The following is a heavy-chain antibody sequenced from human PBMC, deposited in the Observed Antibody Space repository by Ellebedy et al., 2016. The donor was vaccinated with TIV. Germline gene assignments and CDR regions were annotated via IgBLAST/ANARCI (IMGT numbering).Heavy chain of an antibody. CDR2: ISSTGYYI. CDR1: GFTFTSYS. Sequence: GESLKISCAASGFTFTSYSMNWVRQAPGKGLAWVSSISSTGYYIYYADSVKGRFTISRDDAKNSLFLQMNSLSAEDTAVYYCARSGELDSWGQGTLVTVSS. V-gene: IGHV3-21*01. D-gene: IGHD1-26*01. CDR3: ARSGELDS. J-gene: IGHJ4*02.